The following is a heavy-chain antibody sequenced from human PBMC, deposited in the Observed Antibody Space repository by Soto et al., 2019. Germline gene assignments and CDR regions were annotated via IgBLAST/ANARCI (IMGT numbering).Heavy chain of an antibody. V-gene: IGHV1-18*04. Sequence: VSCKASGYTFTYYEITWVRQAPGQGLEWMGWISAYSGNTNYAQKLQGRLTMTTDTSTNTAYMELRSLRSDDTAVYYCARVVKAGDYGDYGRYYFDYWGHGTLVTVSS. D-gene: IGHD4-17*01. CDR3: ARVVKAGDYGDYGRYYFDY. CDR2: ISAYSGNT. CDR1: GYTFTYYE. J-gene: IGHJ4*01.